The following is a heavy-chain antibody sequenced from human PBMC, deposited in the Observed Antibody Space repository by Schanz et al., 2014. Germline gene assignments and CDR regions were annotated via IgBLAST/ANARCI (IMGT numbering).Heavy chain of an antibody. CDR2: IYHSGNT. CDR3: ARDSLRGATGGYGMDV. Sequence: VRLVESGGGLVQPGGSLRLSCEASGFDFNSYSMNWVRQVPGKGLEWIGEIYHSGNTNYNASLKSRVTISVDKSKNQFSLKVRSVTAADTAVYYCARDSLRGATGGYGMDVWGQGTTVTVSS. J-gene: IGHJ6*02. D-gene: IGHD2-8*02. CDR1: GFDFNSYSM. V-gene: IGHV4-4*02.